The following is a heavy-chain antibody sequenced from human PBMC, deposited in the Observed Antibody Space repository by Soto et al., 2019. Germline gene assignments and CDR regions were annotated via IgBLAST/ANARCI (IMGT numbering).Heavy chain of an antibody. D-gene: IGHD4-17*01. J-gene: IGHJ4*02. Sequence: PGGSLRLSCAASGVPFSSYSMNWVRQAPGKGLEWVSSISSSSSYIYYADSVKGRFTISRDNAKNSLYLQMNSLRAEDTAVYYCATTTVIRWGYYFDYWGQGTLVTVSS. V-gene: IGHV3-21*01. CDR2: ISSSSSYI. CDR3: ATTTVIRWGYYFDY. CDR1: GVPFSSYS.